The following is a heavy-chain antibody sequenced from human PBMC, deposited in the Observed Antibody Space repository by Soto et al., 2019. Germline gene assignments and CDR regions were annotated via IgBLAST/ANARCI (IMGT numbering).Heavy chain of an antibody. D-gene: IGHD6-13*01. CDR1: GYTFTSYA. CDR3: ATLIAAANFDY. V-gene: IGHV1-3*01. CDR2: INAGNGNT. Sequence: QVQLVQSGAEVKKPGASVKVSCKASGYTFTSYAMRWVRQAPGQRLEWMGWINAGNGNTKYSQKFQGRVTITRDTSASTAYMELSSLRSEDTAVYYCATLIAAANFDYWGQGTLVTVSS. J-gene: IGHJ4*02.